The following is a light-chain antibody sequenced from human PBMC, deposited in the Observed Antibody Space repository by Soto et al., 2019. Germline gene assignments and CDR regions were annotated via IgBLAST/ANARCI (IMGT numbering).Light chain of an antibody. J-gene: IGLJ3*02. V-gene: IGLV3-21*02. CDR3: HVWDSDSDHVV. CDR2: SDS. CDR1: NIGRNS. Sequence: SYELTQPPSVSVAPGQTATLTCGGYNIGRNSVPWYQQKPGQAPVLVVYSDSARPSGIPERFSGSNSENTATLTISRVDAGDEADYYCHVWDSDSDHVVFGGGTKVTVL.